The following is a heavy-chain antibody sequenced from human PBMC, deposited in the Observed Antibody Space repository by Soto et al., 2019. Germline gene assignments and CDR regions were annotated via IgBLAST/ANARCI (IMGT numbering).Heavy chain of an antibody. D-gene: IGHD3-9*01. CDR1: GYTFTNYG. Sequence: QVQLVQSGAEVKKPGASVKVSCKASGYTFTNYGISWVRQAPGQGLEWMGWISAYNGDTKYAENLQGRVTMTTDTSTCTAYMELRSLRSDDTAVYYCVRDRGTVLASPVILNTPNWFDPWGQGTLVTVSS. CDR2: ISAYNGDT. V-gene: IGHV1-18*01. CDR3: VRDRGTVLASPVILNTPNWFDP. J-gene: IGHJ5*02.